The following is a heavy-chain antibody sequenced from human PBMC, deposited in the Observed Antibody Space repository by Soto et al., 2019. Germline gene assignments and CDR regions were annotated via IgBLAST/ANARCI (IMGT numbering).Heavy chain of an antibody. CDR3: ARGYYSGSNPASVAY. J-gene: IGHJ4*01. CDR2: ITPTLNIA. CDR1: GGTFSSYT. D-gene: IGHD1-26*01. Sequence: QLLQSGAEVRETGSSVKVSCKASGGTFSSYTVIWVRQDRGQGLEWMGGITPTLNIAKYAEKFQGRVTITADESTSTVNLHLSRLRSADTAVYFCARGYYSGSNPASVAYWGHGTRVDVSS. V-gene: IGHV1-69*01.